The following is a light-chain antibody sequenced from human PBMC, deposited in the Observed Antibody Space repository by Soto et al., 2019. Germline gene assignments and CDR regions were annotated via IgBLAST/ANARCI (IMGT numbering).Light chain of an antibody. CDR3: QQYNSYPLT. J-gene: IGKJ4*01. CDR1: QGISSW. V-gene: IGKV1D-16*01. Sequence: DIQMTQSPSSLSASVGDTVTITCRASQGISSWLAWYQQKPEKAPKSLIHAASNLESGVPSRFSGSGSGTDFTLTISSLQPEDFATYYCQQYNSYPLTFGGGTKVEIK. CDR2: AAS.